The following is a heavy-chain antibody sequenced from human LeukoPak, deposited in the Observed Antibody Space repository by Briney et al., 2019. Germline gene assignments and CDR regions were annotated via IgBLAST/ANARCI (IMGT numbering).Heavy chain of an antibody. CDR1: GFTFSSYA. Sequence: GRSLRLSCAASGFTFSSYAMHWVRQAPGKGLEWVAVISYDGSNKYYADSVKGRFTISRDNSKNTLYLQMNSLRAEATAVYYCARDRDYDFWSGPEYYGMDVWGQGTTVTVSS. CDR3: ARDRDYDFWSGPEYYGMDV. V-gene: IGHV3-30-3*01. CDR2: ISYDGSNK. D-gene: IGHD3-3*01. J-gene: IGHJ6*02.